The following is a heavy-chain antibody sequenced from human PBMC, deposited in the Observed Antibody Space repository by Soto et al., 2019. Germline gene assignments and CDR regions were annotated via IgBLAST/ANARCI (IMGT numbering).Heavy chain of an antibody. J-gene: IGHJ4*02. V-gene: IGHV3-66*01. CDR1: GSTVSSNH. Sequence: EVQVVESGGGLVQPGGSLRLSCAVSGSTVSSNHMSWVRQAPGKGLECVSVIYSNGRTYYADSVKARFTISTDSPRNTVYLQMKSPRAEDTAVYYCARDLPDYGDYLRWGQGTLVTVSS. CDR3: ARDLPDYGDYLR. D-gene: IGHD4-17*01. CDR2: IYSNGRT.